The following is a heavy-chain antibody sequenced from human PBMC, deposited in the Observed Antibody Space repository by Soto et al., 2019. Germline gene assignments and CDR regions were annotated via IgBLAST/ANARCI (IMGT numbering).Heavy chain of an antibody. CDR3: VRSVEFDY. Sequence: QVQLVQSGAEVKKPGASVKVSCKASGYTFTNYGISWVRQAPGQGLEWMGWISNYFGNTNYAQSFQGRVTLTTDTSTNTAYMELRSLRSDDTAVYYCVRSVEFDYWGQGTLVTVSS. CDR1: GYTFTNYG. CDR2: ISNYFGNT. J-gene: IGHJ4*02. D-gene: IGHD2-15*01. V-gene: IGHV1-18*04.